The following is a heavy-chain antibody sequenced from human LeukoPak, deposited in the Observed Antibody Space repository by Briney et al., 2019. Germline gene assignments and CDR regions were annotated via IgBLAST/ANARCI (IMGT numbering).Heavy chain of an antibody. CDR1: GYSLSSGYY. V-gene: IGHV4-38-2*02. D-gene: IGHD2-2*01. J-gene: IGHJ3*02. Sequence: SETLSLTCTVSGYSLSSGYYWGWIRQPPGKGLEWIGSIYHSGSTYYNPSLKSRVNISVDTSKNQFSLKLSSVTAADTAVYYCASYCSSASCFASDAFDIWGQGTMVTVSS. CDR2: IYHSGST. CDR3: ASYCSSASCFASDAFDI.